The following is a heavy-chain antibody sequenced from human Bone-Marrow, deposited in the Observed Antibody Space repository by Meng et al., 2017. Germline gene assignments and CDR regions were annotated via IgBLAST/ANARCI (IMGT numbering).Heavy chain of an antibody. Sequence: ASVKVSCKASGYTFSSYTINWVRQAPGQGLESMGWINPNTGNPTYVEGFTGRFVYSFDTPVNTAYLEISSLKPEDTAVYYCARDPSWGSVAARLDDWGQGTLVTVSS. CDR1: GYTFSSYT. J-gene: IGHJ4*02. D-gene: IGHD6-6*01. V-gene: IGHV7-4-1*02. CDR3: ARDPSWGSVAARLDD. CDR2: INPNTGNP.